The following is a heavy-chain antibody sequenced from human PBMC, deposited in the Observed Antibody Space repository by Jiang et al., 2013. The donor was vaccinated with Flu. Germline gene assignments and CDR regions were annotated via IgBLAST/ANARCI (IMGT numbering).Heavy chain of an antibody. CDR1: GGSISSGDYY. D-gene: IGHD2-21*01. J-gene: IGHJ4*02. CDR3: ARGWDYCGGDCHPWED. Sequence: LTCTVSGGSISSGDYYWSWIRQPPGKGLEWIGYIYYSGSTYYNPSLKSRVTISVDTSKNQFSLKLSSVTATDTAVYYCARGWDYCGGDCHPWEDWGQGTLVTVSS. V-gene: IGHV4-30-4*01. CDR2: IYYSGST.